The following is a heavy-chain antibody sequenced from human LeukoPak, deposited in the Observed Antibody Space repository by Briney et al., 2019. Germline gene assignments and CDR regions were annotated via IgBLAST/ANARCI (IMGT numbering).Heavy chain of an antibody. CDR2: IIPIFSTA. CDR3: ARERHCSGGSCKPYYGMDV. V-gene: IGHV1-69*13. CDR1: GGTFSSYA. Sequence: SVTVSCKASGGTFSSYAISWVRQAPGQGLEWMGGIIPIFSTANYAQKFQGRVTITADESTSTAYMELSSLRSEDTAVYYCARERHCSGGSCKPYYGMDVWGQGTTVTVSS. D-gene: IGHD2-15*01. J-gene: IGHJ6*02.